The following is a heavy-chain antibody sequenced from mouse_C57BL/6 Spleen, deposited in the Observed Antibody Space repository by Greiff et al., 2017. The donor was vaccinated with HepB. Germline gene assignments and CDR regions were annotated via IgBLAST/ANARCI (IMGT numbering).Heavy chain of an antibody. Sequence: LVESGAELARPGASVKMSCKASGYTFTSYTMHWVKQRPGQGLEWIGYINPSSGYTKYNQKFKDKATLTADKSSSTAYMQLSSLTSEDSAVYYCARGYYGSSYDWYFDVWGTGTTVTVSS. CDR1: GYTFTSYT. CDR3: ARGYYGSSYDWYFDV. D-gene: IGHD1-1*01. V-gene: IGHV1-4*01. J-gene: IGHJ1*03. CDR2: INPSSGYT.